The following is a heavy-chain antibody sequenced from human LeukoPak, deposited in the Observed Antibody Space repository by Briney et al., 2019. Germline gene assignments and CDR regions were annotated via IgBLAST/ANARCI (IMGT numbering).Heavy chain of an antibody. V-gene: IGHV3-23*01. CDR2: ISGSGGST. D-gene: IGHD3-9*01. CDR3: AKVLSLIFWSFDH. CDR1: GFTFSSYA. Sequence: PGGSLRLSCAASGFTFSSYAMSWVRQAPGEGLEWVSAISGSGGSTYYADSVKGRFTISRDNSKNTLYLQLNSLKAEDTAVYYCAKVLSLIFWSFDHWGQGILVTVSS. J-gene: IGHJ4*02.